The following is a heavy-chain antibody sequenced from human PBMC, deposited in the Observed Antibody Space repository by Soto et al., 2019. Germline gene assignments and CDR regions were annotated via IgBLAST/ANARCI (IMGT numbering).Heavy chain of an antibody. Sequence: PGGSLRLSCAASGFTFSNAWMSWVRQAPGKGLEWVGRIKSKTDGGTTDYAAPVKGRFTISRDDSKNTLYLQMNSLKTEDTAVYYCTTGMANDYVNAFDIWGQGTMVTVSS. CDR2: IKSKTDGGTT. D-gene: IGHD4-17*01. J-gene: IGHJ3*02. CDR3: TTGMANDYVNAFDI. V-gene: IGHV3-15*01. CDR1: GFTFSNAW.